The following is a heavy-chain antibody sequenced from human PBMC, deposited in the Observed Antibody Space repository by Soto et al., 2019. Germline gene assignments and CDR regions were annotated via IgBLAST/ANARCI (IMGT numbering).Heavy chain of an antibody. CDR2: IVVGSGNT. D-gene: IGHD3-9*01. Sequence: SVKGSCKASGFTFTSSAMQWVRQARGQRLEWIGWIVVGSGNTNYAQKFQERVTITRDMSTSTAYMELSSLRSEDTAVYYCAADLYFDWSSPPNFDYWGQGTLVTVSS. CDR3: AADLYFDWSSPPNFDY. CDR1: GFTFTSSA. V-gene: IGHV1-58*02. J-gene: IGHJ4*02.